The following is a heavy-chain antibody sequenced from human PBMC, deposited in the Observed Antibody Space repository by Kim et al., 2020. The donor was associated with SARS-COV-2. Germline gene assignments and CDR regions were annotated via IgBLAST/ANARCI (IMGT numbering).Heavy chain of an antibody. D-gene: IGHD4-17*01. V-gene: IGHV4-34*01. J-gene: IGHJ6*02. CDR3: ARSTTVTTFYYYYYGMDV. Sequence: LKSRVTISVDTSKNQFSLKLSSVTAADTALYYCARSTTVTTFYYYYYGMDVWGQGTTVTVSS.